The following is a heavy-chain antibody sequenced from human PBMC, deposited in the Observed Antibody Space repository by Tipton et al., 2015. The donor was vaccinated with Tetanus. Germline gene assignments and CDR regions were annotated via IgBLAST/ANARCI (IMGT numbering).Heavy chain of an antibody. V-gene: IGHV1-2*02. CDR3: ARDEGLTGGDYVFGYYYYGMDV. J-gene: IGHJ6*02. CDR1: GYTFTGYY. CDR2: INPNSGGT. D-gene: IGHD4-17*01. Sequence: QVQLVQSGAEVKKPGASVKVSCKASGYTFTGYYMHWVRQAPGQGLEWMGWINPNSGGTNYAQKFQGRVTMTRDTSISTAYMELSRLRSDDTAVYYCARDEGLTGGDYVFGYYYYGMDVWGQGTTVTVSS.